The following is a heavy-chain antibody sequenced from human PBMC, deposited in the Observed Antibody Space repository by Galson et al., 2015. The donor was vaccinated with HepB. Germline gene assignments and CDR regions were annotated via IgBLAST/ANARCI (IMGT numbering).Heavy chain of an antibody. CDR1: GYTFTTNG. Sequence: SGYTFTTNGISWVRQAPGQGLEWMGWISANSGNTKYAQNFQERVTLTRDTSTSTVYLELRNLRSDDTAAYYCARDRDYRFDYWGQGTLV. V-gene: IGHV1-18*04. J-gene: IGHJ4*02. D-gene: IGHD4/OR15-4a*01. CDR3: ARDRDYRFDY. CDR2: ISANSGNT.